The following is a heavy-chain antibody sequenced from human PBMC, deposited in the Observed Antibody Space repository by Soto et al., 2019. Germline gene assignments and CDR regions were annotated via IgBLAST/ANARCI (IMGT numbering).Heavy chain of an antibody. Sequence: GSLRLSCAASRFTFSSYSMNWVRQAPGKGLEWVSYISSSSSTIYYADSVKGRFTISRDNAKNSLYLQMNSLRAEDTAVYYCARDLGSSWYPEYFQHWGQGTLVTVSS. J-gene: IGHJ1*01. CDR1: RFTFSSYS. D-gene: IGHD6-13*01. CDR3: ARDLGSSWYPEYFQH. CDR2: ISSSSSTI. V-gene: IGHV3-48*01.